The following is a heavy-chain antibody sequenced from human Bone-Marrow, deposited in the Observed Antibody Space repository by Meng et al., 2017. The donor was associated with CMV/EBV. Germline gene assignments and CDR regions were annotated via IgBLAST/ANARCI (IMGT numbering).Heavy chain of an antibody. CDR2: INSDGSST. CDR3: ARITIFGVVIGDDAFDI. J-gene: IGHJ3*02. Sequence: GESLKISCAASGFTFSSYWMHWVRQAPGKGLVWVSRINSDGSSTSYADSVKGRFTISRDNAKNTLYLQMNSLRAEDTAVYYCARITIFGVVIGDDAFDIWGQGTMVTVSS. CDR1: GFTFSSYW. V-gene: IGHV3-74*01. D-gene: IGHD3-3*01.